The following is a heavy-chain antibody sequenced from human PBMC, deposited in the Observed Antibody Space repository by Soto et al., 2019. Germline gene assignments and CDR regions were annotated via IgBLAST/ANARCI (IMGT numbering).Heavy chain of an antibody. CDR2: IYYSGST. D-gene: IGHD3-22*01. CDR3: AREGALYYDSSGYYAVFDY. V-gene: IGHV4-31*11. Sequence: SETLSLTCAVSDGSISSGGYSWSWIRQPPGKGLEWIGYIYYSGSTYYNASLKSRVTISVDTSKNQFSLKLSSVTAADTAVYYCAREGALYYDSSGYYAVFDYWGQGTLVTVSS. CDR1: DGSISSGGYS. J-gene: IGHJ4*02.